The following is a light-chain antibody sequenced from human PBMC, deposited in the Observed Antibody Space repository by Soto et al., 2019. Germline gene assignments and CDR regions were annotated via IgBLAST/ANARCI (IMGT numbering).Light chain of an antibody. CDR2: DPF. Sequence: EIVLTQSPATLSLSPGERASLSCRASQSVSNYLAWYQQKPGQVPRLLIYDPFNRSTGIPARFSGSVSGTDFTLTISMLEPEDFAVYYCQQHSSWPLTFGGGTKVEIK. J-gene: IGKJ4*01. CDR3: QQHSSWPLT. V-gene: IGKV3-11*01. CDR1: QSVSNY.